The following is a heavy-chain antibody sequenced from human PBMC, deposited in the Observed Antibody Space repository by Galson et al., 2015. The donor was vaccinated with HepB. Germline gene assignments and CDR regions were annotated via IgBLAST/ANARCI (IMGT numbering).Heavy chain of an antibody. Sequence: PALVKPTQTLTLTCTVSGFSLSNPRVGVSWIRQPPGKALEWLAHIFSNDEKSYSTSLKTRLTISKDTSKSQVVLAMTNMDPVDTATYYCVRIGPTGSIDYWGQGTLVTVSS. V-gene: IGHV2-26*01. CDR1: GFSLSNPRVG. CDR3: VRIGPTGSIDY. J-gene: IGHJ4*02. D-gene: IGHD2-15*01. CDR2: IFSNDEK.